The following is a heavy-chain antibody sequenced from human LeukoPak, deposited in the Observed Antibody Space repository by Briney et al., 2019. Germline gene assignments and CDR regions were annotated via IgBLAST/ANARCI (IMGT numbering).Heavy chain of an antibody. CDR3: AKGSLGSWYYFDY. CDR2: FSRRGPDT. J-gene: IGHJ4*02. D-gene: IGHD6-13*01. V-gene: IGHV3-23*01. Sequence: PAGSLRLSCAASGFTFGSSTMSWVRQAPGKGPEWVSTFSRRGPDTYYADSVKGRFTIFRDNSKNTLYLQMNSLRAEDTAVYYCAKGSLGSWYYFDYWGQGTLVTVSS. CDR1: GFTFGSST.